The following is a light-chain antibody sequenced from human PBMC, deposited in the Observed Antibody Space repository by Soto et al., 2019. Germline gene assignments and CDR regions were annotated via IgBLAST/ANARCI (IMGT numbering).Light chain of an antibody. Sequence: DIVMTQSPDSLAVSLGERATINCKSSQNVLNRANDKNYIAWYQQKPGQPPKLLIYLASTRESDVPDRFSGSGSATDFTLTISSLQAGDVAVYFCQQYFNTPLTFGGGTKVEI. CDR2: LAS. CDR1: QNVLNRANDKNY. J-gene: IGKJ4*01. V-gene: IGKV4-1*01. CDR3: QQYFNTPLT.